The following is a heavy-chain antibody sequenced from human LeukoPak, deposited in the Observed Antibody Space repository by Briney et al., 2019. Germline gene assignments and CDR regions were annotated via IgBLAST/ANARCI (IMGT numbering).Heavy chain of an antibody. CDR3: ARAPLYGGHADWFDP. Sequence: SETLSLTCTVSGGSISSYYWSWIRQPPGKGLEWIGYIYYSGSTNYNPSLKSRVTISVDTSKNQFSLKLTSVTAADTAVYYCARAPLYGGHADWFDPWGQGTLVTVSS. D-gene: IGHD4-23*01. V-gene: IGHV4-59*12. CDR2: IYYSGST. J-gene: IGHJ5*02. CDR1: GGSISSYY.